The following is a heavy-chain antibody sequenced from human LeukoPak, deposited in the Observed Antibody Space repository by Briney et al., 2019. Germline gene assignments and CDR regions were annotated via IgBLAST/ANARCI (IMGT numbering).Heavy chain of an antibody. J-gene: IGHJ4*02. CDR1: GGTFSDYI. CDR2: ISAYNGNT. CDR3: ARDHKYYFDY. Sequence: ASVKVSCKASGGTFSDYIVSWVRQAPGQGLEWMGWISAYNGNTNYAQKLQGRVTMTTDTSTSTAYMERRSLRSDDTAVYYCARDHKYYFDYWGQGTLVTVSS. V-gene: IGHV1-18*01.